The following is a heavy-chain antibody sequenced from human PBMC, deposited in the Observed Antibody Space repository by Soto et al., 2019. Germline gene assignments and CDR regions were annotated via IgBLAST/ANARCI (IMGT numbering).Heavy chain of an antibody. CDR3: ARDKGTIFGVVIGTYYFDY. CDR2: INAGNGNT. CDR1: GYTFTSYA. Sequence: QVQLVQSGAEVKKPGASVKVSCKASGYTFTSYAMHWVRQAPGQRLAWMGWINAGNGNTKYSQKFQGRVTITRDTSASTAYMELSSLRSEDTAVYYCARDKGTIFGVVIGTYYFDYWGQGTLVTVSS. D-gene: IGHD3-3*01. J-gene: IGHJ4*02. V-gene: IGHV1-3*01.